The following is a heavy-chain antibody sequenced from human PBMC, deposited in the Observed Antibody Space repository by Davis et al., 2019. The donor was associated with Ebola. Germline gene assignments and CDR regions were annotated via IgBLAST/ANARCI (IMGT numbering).Heavy chain of an antibody. V-gene: IGHV3-9*01. CDR2: ISWNSDSV. CDR3: ARDKAGSGY. CDR1: GFTFDDYA. J-gene: IGHJ4*02. Sequence: SLKISCVGSGFTFDDYAMHWVRQVPGKGLEWVSSISWNSDSVGYVDSVKGRFTISRDNAKNSLYLQMNSLRAEDTAVYYCARDKAGSGYWGQGTLVTVSS. D-gene: IGHD6-19*01.